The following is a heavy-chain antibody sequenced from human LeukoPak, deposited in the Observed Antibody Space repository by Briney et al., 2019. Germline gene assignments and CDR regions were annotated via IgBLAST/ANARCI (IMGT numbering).Heavy chain of an antibody. CDR2: ISAYNGNT. CDR3: ARQVWDYWVPEELYYFDY. Sequence: ASVKVSCKASGYTFTSYGISWVRQAPGQGLEWMGWISAYNGNTNYAQKLQGRVTMTTDTSTSTAYMELRSLRSDDTAVYYCARQVWDYWVPEELYYFDYWGQGTLVTVSS. J-gene: IGHJ4*02. CDR1: GYTFTSYG. D-gene: IGHD3-16*01. V-gene: IGHV1-18*01.